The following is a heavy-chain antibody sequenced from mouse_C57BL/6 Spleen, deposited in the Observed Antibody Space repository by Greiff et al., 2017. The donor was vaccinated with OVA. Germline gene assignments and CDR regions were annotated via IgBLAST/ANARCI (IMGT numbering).Heavy chain of an antibody. D-gene: IGHD1-1*01. Sequence: QVQLQQSGPELVKPGASVKISCKASGYAFSSSWMNWVQQRPGKGLEWIGRIYPGDGDTNYNGKFKGKATLTADKSSSTAYMHLSSLTSEDSAVYYCARDGLLLGGTLDYWGQGTTLAVSS. J-gene: IGHJ2*01. CDR1: GYAFSSSW. CDR2: IYPGDGDT. V-gene: IGHV1-82*01. CDR3: ARDGLLLGGTLDY.